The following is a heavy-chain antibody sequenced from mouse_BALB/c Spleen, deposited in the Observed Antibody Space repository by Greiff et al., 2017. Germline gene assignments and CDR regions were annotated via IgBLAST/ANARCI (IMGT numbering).Heavy chain of an antibody. CDR3: ARGYYGSGGY. CDR1: GYTFTSYT. Sequence: VKLVESGAELARPGASVKMSCKASGYTFTSYTMHWVKQRPGQGLEWIGYINPSSGYTNYNQKFKDKATLTADKSSSTAYMQLSSLTSEDSAVYYCARGYYGSGGYWGQGTTLTVSS. CDR2: INPSSGYT. V-gene: IGHV1-4*01. D-gene: IGHD1-1*01. J-gene: IGHJ2*01.